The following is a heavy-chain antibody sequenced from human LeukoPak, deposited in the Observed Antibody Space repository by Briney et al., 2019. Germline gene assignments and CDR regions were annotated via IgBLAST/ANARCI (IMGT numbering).Heavy chain of an antibody. CDR1: GFTFSSYS. CDR2: ISSSSSYI. Sequence: GGSLRLSCAASGFTFSSYSMNWVRQAPGKGLEWVSSISSSSSYIYYADSVKGRFTISRDNAKNSLYLQMNSLRAEDTAVYYCAAEPARIHYDFWSGYYGNDYWGQGTPVTVSS. V-gene: IGHV3-21*01. J-gene: IGHJ4*02. D-gene: IGHD3-3*01. CDR3: AAEPARIHYDFWSGYYGNDY.